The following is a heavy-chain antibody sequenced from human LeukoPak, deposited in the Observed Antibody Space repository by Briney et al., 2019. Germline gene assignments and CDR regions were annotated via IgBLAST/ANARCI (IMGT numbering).Heavy chain of an antibody. CDR1: GYTFTGYY. CDR2: INPNSGGT. CDR3: ARDFSELTTIDY. V-gene: IGHV1-2*02. Sequence: GASVKVSCKASGYTFTGYYMHWVRQAPGQGLEWMGWINPNSGGTNYAQKFQGRVTMTRDTSISTIYMELSRLRSDDTAVYYCARDFSELTTIDYWGQGTLVTVSS. J-gene: IGHJ4*02. D-gene: IGHD5-24*01.